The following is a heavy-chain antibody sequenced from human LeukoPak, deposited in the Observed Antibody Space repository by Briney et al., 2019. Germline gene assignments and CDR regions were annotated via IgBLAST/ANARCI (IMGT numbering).Heavy chain of an antibody. CDR2: ISWSSGTI. Sequence: GGSLRLSCAASGFIFDDSAMHWVRQAPGKALEWVSGISWSSGTILYADSVKGRFTISRDNAKNSLYLQMNSLRADDTAVYYCARDLDYYATDQWGQGTLVTVSS. CDR3: ARDLDYYATDQ. J-gene: IGHJ5*02. CDR1: GFIFDDSA. D-gene: IGHD2-2*01. V-gene: IGHV3-9*01.